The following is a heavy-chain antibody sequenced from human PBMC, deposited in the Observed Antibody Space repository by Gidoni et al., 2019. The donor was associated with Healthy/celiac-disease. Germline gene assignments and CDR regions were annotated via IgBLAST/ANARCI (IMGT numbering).Heavy chain of an antibody. CDR2: ISGGGGSK. CDR1: GFPFTSHP. CDR3: AKDRPQYYYGSGKPGPSMDV. Sequence: EVQLLESGGGLVQPGGSLRLSCAASGFPFTSHPISWVRQAPGTGLEWGLGISGGGGSKYYADYVKGRFTISRDNSKNTLYLQMNSRRAEDTAVYYCAKDRPQYYYGSGKPGPSMDVWGKGTTVTVSS. V-gene: IGHV3-23*01. D-gene: IGHD3-10*01. J-gene: IGHJ6*04.